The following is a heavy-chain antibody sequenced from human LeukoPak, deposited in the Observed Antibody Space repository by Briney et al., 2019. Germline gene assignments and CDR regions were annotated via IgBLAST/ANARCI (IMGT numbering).Heavy chain of an antibody. V-gene: IGHV3-9*01. CDR2: NSWNSNNI. CDR1: GFSFDDYA. CDR3: ARGNRDSSGFYFYYGIDV. D-gene: IGHD6-19*01. Sequence: GGSLRLSCAASGFSFDDYAMFWVRQAPGKGLEWVSGNSWNSNNIGYAASVKGRFTISRDNAKNSLYLQMNSLRADDTALYYCARGNRDSSGFYFYYGIDVWGQGTTVTVSS. J-gene: IGHJ6*02.